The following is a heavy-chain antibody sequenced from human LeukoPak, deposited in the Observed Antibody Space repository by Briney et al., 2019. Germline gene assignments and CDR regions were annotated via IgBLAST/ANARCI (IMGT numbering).Heavy chain of an antibody. D-gene: IGHD3-10*01. CDR1: GFTFSDYY. CDR3: ARVHRYYGSGSYFYGMDV. Sequence: PGGSLRLSCPASGFTFSDYYMSLIRHAPGKGLEGVSYIISSGSTIYYADSVKGRFTISRDNAKNSLYLQMNSLRAEDTAVYYCARVHRYYGSGSYFYGMDVWGQGTTVTVSS. CDR2: IISSGSTI. V-gene: IGHV3-11*01. J-gene: IGHJ6*02.